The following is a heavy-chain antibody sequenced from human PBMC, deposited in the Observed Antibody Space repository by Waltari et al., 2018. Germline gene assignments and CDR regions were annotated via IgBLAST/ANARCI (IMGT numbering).Heavy chain of an antibody. CDR1: SDSISTYY. J-gene: IGHJ6*03. Sequence: QVQLQESGPGLVKPSETLSLTCTVSSDSISTYYWPWIRQSAGKGLEWLGRFYAGGGNKYNPSLNSRVTMSVDTSKNQFSLKLTSVTAADSAVYYCARGTYYYDTSGYSDGNHYYIDVWGKGTSVTVSS. D-gene: IGHD3-22*01. V-gene: IGHV4-4*07. CDR3: ARGTYYYDTSGYSDGNHYYIDV. CDR2: FYAGGGN.